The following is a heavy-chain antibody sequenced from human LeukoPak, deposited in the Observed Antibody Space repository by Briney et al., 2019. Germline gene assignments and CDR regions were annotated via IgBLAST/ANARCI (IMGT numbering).Heavy chain of an antibody. V-gene: IGHV1-46*01. J-gene: IGHJ4*02. CDR2: INPSGGST. Sequence: ASVKVSCKASGYTFTSYYMHWVRQAPGQGLERMGIINPSGGSTSYAQKFQGRVTMTRDTSTSTVYVELSSLRSEDTAVYYCARGAPNYDFWSGSFDYWGQGTLVTVSS. CDR1: GYTFTSYY. CDR3: ARGAPNYDFWSGSFDY. D-gene: IGHD3-3*01.